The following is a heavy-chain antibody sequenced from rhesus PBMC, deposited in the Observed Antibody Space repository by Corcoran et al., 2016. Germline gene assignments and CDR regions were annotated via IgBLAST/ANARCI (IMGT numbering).Heavy chain of an antibody. D-gene: IGHD4-29*01. CDR2: IYGSGSST. CDR3: ARDRSSYYDY. Sequence: QVQLQESGPGVVKPSETLSLTCAVSGGSISDSYWSWIRQAPGKGLEWIGYIYGSGSSTNYNPSLKSRVTLSVDTSKNQLSLKLSSVTTADTAVYYCARDRSSYYDYWGQGVLVTVSS. J-gene: IGHJ4*01. V-gene: IGHV4S11*01. CDR1: GGSISDSY.